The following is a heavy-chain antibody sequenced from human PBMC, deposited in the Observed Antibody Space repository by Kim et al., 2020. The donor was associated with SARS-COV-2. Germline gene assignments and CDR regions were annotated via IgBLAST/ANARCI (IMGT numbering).Heavy chain of an antibody. D-gene: IGHD3-10*01. CDR2: IKSKTAGGTT. J-gene: IGHJ4*02. CDR3: TTDTVVRGVIDY. V-gene: IGHV3-15*05. CDR1: GFTFRDAW. Sequence: GGSLRLSCAASGFTFRDAWMSWVRQAPGNGLEWVGHIKSKTAGGTTDYAAPVKGRFTMSRDDSKNTVYLQMNSLKTEDTAVYYCTTDTVVRGVIDYWGQGTLVTVSS.